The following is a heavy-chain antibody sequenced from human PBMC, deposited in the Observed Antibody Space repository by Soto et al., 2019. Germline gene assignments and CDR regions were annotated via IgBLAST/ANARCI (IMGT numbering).Heavy chain of an antibody. CDR3: ARDSYDSSGYDAFDI. CDR2: MNPNSGNT. V-gene: IGHV1-8*01. D-gene: IGHD3-22*01. CDR1: GYTSTSYD. J-gene: IGHJ3*02. Sequence: ASVKVSCKASGYTSTSYDINWVRQATGQRLEWMGWMNPNSGNTGYAQKFQGRVTMTRNTSISTAYMELSSLRSEDTAVYYCARDSYDSSGYDAFDIWGQGTMVTVSS.